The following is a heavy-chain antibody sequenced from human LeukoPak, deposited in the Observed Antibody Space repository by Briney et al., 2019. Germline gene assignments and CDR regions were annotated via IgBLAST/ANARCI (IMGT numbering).Heavy chain of an antibody. J-gene: IGHJ4*02. CDR2: IYYSGST. CDR3: ARAPSGSEDY. D-gene: IGHD3-10*01. Sequence: PSETLSLTCTVSGGSISSGGYYWSWIRQHPGKGLEWIGYIYYSGSTYYNPSLKSRVTISVDTSKNQFSLKLSSVAAADTAVYYCARAPSGSEDYWGQGTLVTVSS. CDR1: GGSISSGGYY. V-gene: IGHV4-31*03.